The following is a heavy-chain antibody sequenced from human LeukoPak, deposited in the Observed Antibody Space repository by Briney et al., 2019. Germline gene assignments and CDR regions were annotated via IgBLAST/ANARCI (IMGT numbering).Heavy chain of an antibody. Sequence: GASVKVSCKASGYTFTSYGITWVRQAPGQGPEWMGWISAYNGNTDHAQKLQGRVTMTTDTSTSTAYMELRSLRSDDTAVYYCARGWNDCSSSSCYRGYDYYYGMDVWGQGTTVTVSS. V-gene: IGHV1-18*01. J-gene: IGHJ6*02. CDR1: GYTFTSYG. CDR3: ARGWNDCSSSSCYRGYDYYYGMDV. D-gene: IGHD2-2*01. CDR2: ISAYNGNT.